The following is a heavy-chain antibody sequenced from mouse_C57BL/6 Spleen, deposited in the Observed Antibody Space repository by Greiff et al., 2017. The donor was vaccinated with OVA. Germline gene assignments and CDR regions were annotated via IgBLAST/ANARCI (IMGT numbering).Heavy chain of an antibody. D-gene: IGHD1-1*01. CDR2: IDPENGDT. Sequence: EVQLKESGAELVRPGASVKLSCTASGFNIKDDYMHWVKQRPEQGLEWIGWIDPENGDTEYASKFQGKATITADTSSNTAYLQLSSLTSEDTAVYYCSGSSHVGWYFDVWGTGTTVTVSS. V-gene: IGHV14-4*01. CDR1: GFNIKDDY. J-gene: IGHJ1*03. CDR3: SGSSHVGWYFDV.